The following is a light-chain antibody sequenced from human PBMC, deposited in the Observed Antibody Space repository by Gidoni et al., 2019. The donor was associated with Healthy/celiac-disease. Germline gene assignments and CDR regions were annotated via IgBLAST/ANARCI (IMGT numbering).Light chain of an antibody. V-gene: IGKV3-11*01. CDR3: QQHSNWPRT. CDR2: AAS. J-gene: IGKJ2*01. CDR1: QCISSY. Sequence: EIVLTQSPATLSSSPGERATLSCRASQCISSYLAWYQQKPGQAPRLLIYAASNRATGIPARFSGSGSGTDFTLTISSLEPEDFAVYYCQQHSNWPRTFGQGTKLEIK.